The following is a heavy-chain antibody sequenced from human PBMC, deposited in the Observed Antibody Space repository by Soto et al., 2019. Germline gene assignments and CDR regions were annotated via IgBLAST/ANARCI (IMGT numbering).Heavy chain of an antibody. J-gene: IGHJ5*02. CDR2: ISAYNGNT. CDR3: ARVVGALGHWFDP. V-gene: IGHV1-18*01. D-gene: IGHD1-26*01. CDR1: GYTFTSYG. Sequence: QVQLVQSGGEVKKPGASVKVSCKASGYTFTSYGISWVRQAPGQGLEWMGRISAYNGNTNYAQKLQGRVTMTTDTSTSTASMELRSLRSDDPAVYSCARVVGALGHWFDPWGQGTLVTVSS.